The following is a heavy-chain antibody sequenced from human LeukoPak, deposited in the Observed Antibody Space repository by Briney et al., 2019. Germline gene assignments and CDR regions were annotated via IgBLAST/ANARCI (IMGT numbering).Heavy chain of an antibody. CDR1: GGSISSYY. CDR3: ARHRFASPLDS. J-gene: IGHJ4*02. CDR2: IFYTGDS. Sequence: SETLSLTCAVYGGSISSYYWSWIRQPPGKGLEWIGYIFYTGDSNHNPSFKSRVSISLDTSKDQISLKLYSVTAADTAVYYCARHRFASPLDSWGQGTLVTVSS. V-gene: IGHV4-59*08. D-gene: IGHD2-21*01.